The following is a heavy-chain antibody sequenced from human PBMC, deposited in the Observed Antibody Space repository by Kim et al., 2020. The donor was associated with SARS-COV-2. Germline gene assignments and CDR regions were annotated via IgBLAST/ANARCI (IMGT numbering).Heavy chain of an antibody. CDR2: DGGST. J-gene: IGHJ6*02. CDR3: AKDRMDV. Sequence: DGGSTYYADSVKGRFTISRDNSKNSLYLQMNSLRTEDTALYYCAKDRMDVWGQGTTVTVSS. V-gene: IGHV3-43*01.